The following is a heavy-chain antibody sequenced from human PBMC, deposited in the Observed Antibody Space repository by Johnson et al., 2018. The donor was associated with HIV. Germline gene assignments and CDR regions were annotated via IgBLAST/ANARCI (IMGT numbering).Heavy chain of an antibody. CDR3: VREHRADESFDL. V-gene: IGHV3-66*01. J-gene: IGHJ3*01. CDR2: IYRAGST. D-gene: IGHD1-14*01. CDR1: GFTFSNAW. Sequence: VQLVESGGGLVKHGGSLRLSCAASGFTFSNAWMSWIRQAPGKGLEWVSVIYRAGSTYYADSVKDRFTISRDISKNTIYLQMNSLTAADTAVYYCVREHRADESFDLWGQGTMVTVSS.